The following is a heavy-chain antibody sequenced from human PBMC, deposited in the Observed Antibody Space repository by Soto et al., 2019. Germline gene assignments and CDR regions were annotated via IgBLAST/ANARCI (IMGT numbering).Heavy chain of an antibody. CDR2: ISGYDGNT. CDR1: GYSFATSG. CDR3: ARDRILVVPAAYGMDV. Sequence: GASVKVSCKASGYSFATSGISWVRQAPGQGLEWMGRISGYDGNTNYAQNLQGRVTMTTDTSTSTAYMEMRSLRSDDTAVYYCARDRILVVPAAYGMDVWGQGTTVTVSS. J-gene: IGHJ6*02. V-gene: IGHV1-18*01. D-gene: IGHD2-2*01.